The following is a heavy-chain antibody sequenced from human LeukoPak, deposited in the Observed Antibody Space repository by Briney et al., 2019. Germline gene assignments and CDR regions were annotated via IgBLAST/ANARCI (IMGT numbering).Heavy chain of an antibody. D-gene: IGHD2-8*02. V-gene: IGHV4-38-2*02. CDR2: MYHSGNT. CDR1: DYSISSGYY. Sequence: PSETLSLTCTVSDYSISSGYYWGWIRQPPGKGLEWIGSMYHSGNTNYNPSLKSRVTISVDTSKNQFSLKLSSVTAADTAVYYCARVRWGIYYYMDVWGKGTTVTVSS. CDR3: ARVRWGIYYYMDV. J-gene: IGHJ6*03.